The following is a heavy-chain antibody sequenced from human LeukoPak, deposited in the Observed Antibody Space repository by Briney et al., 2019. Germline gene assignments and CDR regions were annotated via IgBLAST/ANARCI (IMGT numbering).Heavy chain of an antibody. CDR2: IYYSGST. Sequence: SETLSLTCTVSGGSISSYHWSWIRQPPGKGLEWIGYIYYSGSTNYNPSLKSRVTISVDTSKNQFSLKLSSVTAADTAVYYCARGESSSYYFDYWGQGTLVTVSS. D-gene: IGHD6-13*01. CDR1: GGSISSYH. J-gene: IGHJ4*02. V-gene: IGHV4-59*01. CDR3: ARGESSSYYFDY.